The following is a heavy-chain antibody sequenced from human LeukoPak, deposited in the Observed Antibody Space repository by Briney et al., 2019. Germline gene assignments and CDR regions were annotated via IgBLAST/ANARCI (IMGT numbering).Heavy chain of an antibody. CDR1: GFSFSSYA. CDR3: AREKVCDY. CDR2: IYSGGST. V-gene: IGHV3-53*01. Sequence: GGSLRLSCAASGFSFSSYAMSWVRQAPGKGLEWVSVIYSGGSTYYADSVKGRFTISRDNSKNTLYLQMNSLRAEDTAVYYCAREKVCDYWGQGTLVTVSS. D-gene: IGHD2-8*01. J-gene: IGHJ4*02.